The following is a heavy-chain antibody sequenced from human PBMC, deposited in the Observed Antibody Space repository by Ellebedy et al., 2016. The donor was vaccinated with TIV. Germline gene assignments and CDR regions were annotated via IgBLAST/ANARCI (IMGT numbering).Heavy chain of an antibody. CDR3: ARSDCSGGSCYSRFGGMDV. CDR1: GFTFSSYD. J-gene: IGHJ6*02. V-gene: IGHV3-13*01. D-gene: IGHD2-15*01. CDR2: IGTAGDT. Sequence: GESLKISCAASGFTFSSYDMHWVRQATGKGLEWVSAIGTAGDTYYSGSVKGRFTSSRENAKHSLYLQMNSLRAEDTAVYYCARSDCSGGSCYSRFGGMDVWGQGTTVTVSS.